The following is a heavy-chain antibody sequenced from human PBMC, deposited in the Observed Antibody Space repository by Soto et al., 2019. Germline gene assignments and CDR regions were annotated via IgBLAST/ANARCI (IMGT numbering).Heavy chain of an antibody. CDR2: IIPIFGTA. D-gene: IGHD3-22*01. CDR1: GGTFSSYA. J-gene: IGHJ3*02. CDR3: AATGRYYYDSKSGAFDI. Sequence: SVKFSCQASGGTFSSYAISWVRQAPGQGLEWMGGIIPIFGTANYAQKFQGRVTIAADESTSTAYMELSSLRSEDTAVYYCAATGRYYYDSKSGAFDIWGQGTMVTVSS. V-gene: IGHV1-69*13.